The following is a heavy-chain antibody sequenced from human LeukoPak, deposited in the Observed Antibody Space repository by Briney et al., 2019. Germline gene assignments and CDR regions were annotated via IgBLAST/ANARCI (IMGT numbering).Heavy chain of an antibody. J-gene: IGHJ3*02. CDR2: ILHNGDST. D-gene: IGHD3-16*02. Sequence: GGSLRLSCAASGFACSTYVMSWVRQAPGKGLEWLSLILHNGDSTYYADSVKGRFTISRDNSKNTLYLQMNSLRAEDTAVYYCARLSSFAFDIWGQGTMVTVSS. CDR1: GFACSTYV. V-gene: IGHV3-23*01. CDR3: ARLSSFAFDI.